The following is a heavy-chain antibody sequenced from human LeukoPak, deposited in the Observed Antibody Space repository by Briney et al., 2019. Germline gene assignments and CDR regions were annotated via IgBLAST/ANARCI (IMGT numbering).Heavy chain of an antibody. D-gene: IGHD3-16*01. V-gene: IGHV4-61*02. CDR3: ARVWQMTDAFDI. Sequence: SETLSLTCTVSGGSISSGSYYWSWIRQPAGKGLEWIGRIYTSGSTNYNPSLKSRVTISVDTSKSQFSLKLSSVTAADTAVYYCARVWQMTDAFDIWGQGTMVTVSS. CDR1: GGSISSGSYY. CDR2: IYTSGST. J-gene: IGHJ3*02.